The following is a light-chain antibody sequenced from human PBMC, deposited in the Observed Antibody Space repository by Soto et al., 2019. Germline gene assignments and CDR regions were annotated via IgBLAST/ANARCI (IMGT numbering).Light chain of an antibody. CDR3: QQYVTSPWT. Sequence: EIVMTQSPATLSVSPGERATLSCRASQSVSSTLAWYQQKPGQAPRLLIYGASSGVTGIPDRFSGSGSGTDFTLTISRLEPEDFAVYYCQQYVTSPWTFGQGTKVEIK. V-gene: IGKV3-20*01. CDR2: GAS. J-gene: IGKJ1*01. CDR1: QSVSST.